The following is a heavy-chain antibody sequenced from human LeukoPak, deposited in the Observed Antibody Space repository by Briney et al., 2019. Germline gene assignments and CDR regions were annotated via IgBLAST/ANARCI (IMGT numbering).Heavy chain of an antibody. D-gene: IGHD1-26*01. V-gene: IGHV3-21*01. CDR2: ISSSSSYI. J-gene: IGHJ4*02. Sequence: PGGSLRLSCAASGFTFSSYSMNWVRQAPGKGLEWVSSISSSSSYIYYADSVKGRFTISRDNAKNSLYLQMNSLRAEDTAVYYCASATYSGSYLRGYIDYSGQGTLVTVSS. CDR1: GFTFSSYS. CDR3: ASATYSGSYLRGYIDY.